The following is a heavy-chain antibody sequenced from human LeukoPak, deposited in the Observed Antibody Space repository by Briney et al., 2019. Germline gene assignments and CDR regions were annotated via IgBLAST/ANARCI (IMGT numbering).Heavy chain of an antibody. CDR2: IYHSGST. CDR1: GYSISSGYY. Sequence: PSETLSLTCAVSGYSISSGYYWGWIRQPPGKGLEWIGSIYHSGSTYYNPSLKSRVTISVDTSKNQFSLKLSSVTAADTAVYYCARTVAAHYYFDYWGQGTLVTVS. V-gene: IGHV4-38-2*01. CDR3: ARTVAAHYYFDY. D-gene: IGHD6-13*01. J-gene: IGHJ4*02.